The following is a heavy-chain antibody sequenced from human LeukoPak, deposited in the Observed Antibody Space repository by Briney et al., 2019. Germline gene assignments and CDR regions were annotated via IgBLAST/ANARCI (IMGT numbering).Heavy chain of an antibody. V-gene: IGHV4-59*01. CDR1: GGSISSYY. D-gene: IGHD5-24*01. CDR2: IYYSGST. J-gene: IGHJ3*02. CDR3: AREGYVEMATSDAFDI. Sequence: SETLSLTCTVSGGSISSYYWSWIRQPPGKGLEWIGYIYYSGSTNYNPSLKSRVTISVDTSKNQFSLKLSSVTAADTAVYYCAREGYVEMATSDAFDIWGQGTMVTVYS.